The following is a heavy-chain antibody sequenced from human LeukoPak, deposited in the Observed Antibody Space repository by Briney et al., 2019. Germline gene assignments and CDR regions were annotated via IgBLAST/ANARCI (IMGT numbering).Heavy chain of an antibody. Sequence: KASETLSLTCTASGGSISSYYWSWIRQPPGKGLEWIGYIYYSGSTNYNPSLESRVTISVDTSKNQFSLKLSSVTAADTAVYYCARVRRYSYGLGYWGQGTLVTVSS. CDR3: ARVRRYSYGLGY. CDR1: GGSISSYY. D-gene: IGHD5-18*01. J-gene: IGHJ4*02. V-gene: IGHV4-59*01. CDR2: IYYSGST.